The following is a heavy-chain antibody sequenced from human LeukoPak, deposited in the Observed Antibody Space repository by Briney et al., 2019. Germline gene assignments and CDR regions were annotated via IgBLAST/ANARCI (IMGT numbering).Heavy chain of an antibody. J-gene: IGHJ3*02. CDR1: GDSFSGYF. CDR2: IDDRGNI. CDR3: AGKWVHNTLDI. Sequence: SETLSLTCAVYGDSFSGYFWSWIRQSPGKGLEWFGEIDDRGNIFYNPSLKSRVTISADTSKNQFSLKVRSVTVADTALYYCAGKWVHNTLDIWGQGTMVTVSS. V-gene: IGHV4-34*01. D-gene: IGHD1-26*01.